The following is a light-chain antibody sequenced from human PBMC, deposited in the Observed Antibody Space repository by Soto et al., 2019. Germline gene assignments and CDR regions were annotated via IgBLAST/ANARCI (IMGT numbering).Light chain of an antibody. V-gene: IGKV3-20*01. J-gene: IGKJ3*01. CDR1: ASIDSNF. CDR3: QQYSSSPLT. Sequence: DIVLTQSPGTLSLSPGERATLSCRASASIDSNFLAWFQQKPGQAPRLLIYGASSRATSIPDRFSGSGSGTDFTLTSSRLEPEDLAVYYCQQYSSSPLTFGPGTKVDIK. CDR2: GAS.